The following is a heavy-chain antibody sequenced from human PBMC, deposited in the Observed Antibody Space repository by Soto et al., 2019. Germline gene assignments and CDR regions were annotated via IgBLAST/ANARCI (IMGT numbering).Heavy chain of an antibody. CDR1: GGSISSYY. D-gene: IGHD6-13*01. V-gene: IGHV4-59*01. J-gene: IGHJ4*02. CDR3: ARAGSTWRYFFDY. Sequence: QVQLQESGPGLVKPSETLSLTCTVSGGSISSYYWTWIRQPPGKGLEWVGYVYSSGTTYYNPSLQSRVTISVDTSKNQFSLKVKSVTAADTAIYYFARAGSTWRYFFDYWGQVSLGTVSS. CDR2: VYSSGTT.